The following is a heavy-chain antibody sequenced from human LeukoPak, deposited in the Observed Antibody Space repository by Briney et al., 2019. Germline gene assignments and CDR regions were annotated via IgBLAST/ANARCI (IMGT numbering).Heavy chain of an antibody. CDR3: ARVEAAAGPLNSFWFDP. Sequence: SETLSLTCTVSGGSISSADYCWSWIRQPPGKGLEWIGYIYYSGSTYYNPSLKSRVTISVDTSKNQFSLKLSSVTAADTAVYYCARVEAAAGPLNSFWFDPWGQGTLVTVSS. V-gene: IGHV4-30-4*01. CDR2: IYYSGST. J-gene: IGHJ5*02. CDR1: GGSISSADYC. D-gene: IGHD6-13*01.